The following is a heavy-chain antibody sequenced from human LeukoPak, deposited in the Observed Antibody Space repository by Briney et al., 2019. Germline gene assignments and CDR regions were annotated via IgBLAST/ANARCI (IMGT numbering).Heavy chain of an antibody. D-gene: IGHD2-15*01. CDR1: GGSFSGYY. Sequence: SETLSLTCAVCGGSFSGYYWSWIRQPPGKGLEWIGEINHSGSTNYNPSLKSRVTISVDTSKNQFSLKLSSVTAADTAVYYCATQGRYCSGGSCYSYVYWGQGTLVTVSS. J-gene: IGHJ4*02. V-gene: IGHV4-34*01. CDR2: INHSGST. CDR3: ATQGRYCSGGSCYSYVY.